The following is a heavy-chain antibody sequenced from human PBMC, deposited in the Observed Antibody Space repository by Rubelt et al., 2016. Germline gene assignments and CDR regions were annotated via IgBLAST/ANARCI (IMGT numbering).Heavy chain of an antibody. CDR3: AGFYYYDSSGYHPDAFDN. CDR2: ISAYNGNT. D-gene: IGHD3-22*01. V-gene: IGHV1-18*01. Sequence: KVSCKASGYTFTSYGISWVRQAPGQGLEWMGWISAYNGNTNYAQKLQGRVTMTTDTSTSTAYMELRSLRSDDAAGYYCAGFYYYDSSGYHPDAFDNWGQGTMVNVSS. J-gene: IGHJ3*02. CDR1: GYTFTSYG.